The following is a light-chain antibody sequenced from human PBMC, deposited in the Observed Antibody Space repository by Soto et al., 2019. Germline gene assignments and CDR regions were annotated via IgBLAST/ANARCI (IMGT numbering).Light chain of an antibody. J-gene: IGLJ1*01. CDR2: EVT. CDR1: SRDVADYSY. Sequence: QSALTQPASVSGSPGQSITISCTRTSRDVADYSYVSWYQQHPGKAPKLIIYEVTNRPSGVSNRFSGSKSGNTASLTISGLQAEDEADYFCSSYGSTATRYVFGTGTKVTVL. V-gene: IGLV2-14*01. CDR3: SSYGSTATRYV.